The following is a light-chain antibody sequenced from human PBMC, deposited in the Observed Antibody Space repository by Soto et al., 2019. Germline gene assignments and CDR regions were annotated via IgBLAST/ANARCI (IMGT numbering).Light chain of an antibody. V-gene: IGKV1-39*01. CDR3: QQSYSTPPIT. Sequence: DIQMTQSPSSLSASVGDRVTITCRASQSISSYINWYQQKPGKAPKLLIYAASSLQSGVPSRFSGSGSGTDFTLTISSMKPEDFATYDCQQSYSTPPITFGGGTKVEIK. CDR2: AAS. CDR1: QSISSY. J-gene: IGKJ4*01.